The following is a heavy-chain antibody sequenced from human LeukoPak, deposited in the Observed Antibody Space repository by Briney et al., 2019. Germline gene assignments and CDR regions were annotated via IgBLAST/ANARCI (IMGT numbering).Heavy chain of an antibody. Sequence: GGSLRLSCAASGFTFSSYSMNWVRQAPGKGLEWVSYISSSSSTIYYADSGKGRFTISRDNAKNSLYLQMNSLRDEDTAVYYCARDRIAAAGIFGSHFDYWGQGTLVTVSS. J-gene: IGHJ4*02. CDR3: ARDRIAAAGIFGSHFDY. CDR1: GFTFSSYS. CDR2: ISSSSSTI. D-gene: IGHD6-13*01. V-gene: IGHV3-48*02.